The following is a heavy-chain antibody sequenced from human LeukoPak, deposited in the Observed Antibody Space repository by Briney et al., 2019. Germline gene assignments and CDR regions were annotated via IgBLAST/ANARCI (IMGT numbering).Heavy chain of an antibody. J-gene: IGHJ4*02. CDR2: ISGPGTTI. CDR1: GFTFSSYE. D-gene: IGHD2-2*01. Sequence: GGSLRLPCAASGFTFSSYEMNWVRQAPGKGLEGVSYISGPGTTISYADSVKGRFTISRDNSKNTLYLQMHSLRAEDTAVYYCAKESLRVVPSATFDYWGQGTLVTVSS. CDR3: AKESLRVVPSATFDY. V-gene: IGHV3-48*03.